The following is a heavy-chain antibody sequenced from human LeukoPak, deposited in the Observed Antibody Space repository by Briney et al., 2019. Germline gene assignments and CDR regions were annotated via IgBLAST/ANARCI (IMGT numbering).Heavy chain of an antibody. Sequence: GRSLRLSCAASGFTFSSYGMHWVRQAPGKGLEWVAVISYDGSNKYYADSVKGRFTISRDNSKNTLYLQMNSLRAEDTAVYYCAEGPGYCSSTSCPRLANWFDPWGQGTLVTVSS. CDR3: AEGPGYCSSTSCPRLANWFDP. J-gene: IGHJ5*02. D-gene: IGHD2-2*01. CDR1: GFTFSSYG. V-gene: IGHV3-30*18. CDR2: ISYDGSNK.